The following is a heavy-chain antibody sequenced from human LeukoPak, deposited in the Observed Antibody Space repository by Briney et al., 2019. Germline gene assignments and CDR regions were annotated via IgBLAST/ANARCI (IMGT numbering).Heavy chain of an antibody. CDR2: ISSSGRTI. D-gene: IGHD1-26*01. J-gene: IGHJ4*02. CDR1: GFTLSSFE. Sequence: GGSLRLSCAASGFTLSSFEMNWVRQAPGKGLEWVSYISSSGRTIYYADSVKGRFTISRDNSKNTLYLQMNSLRAEDTAVYYCAKGSGSYAFSFDYWGQGTLVTVSS. V-gene: IGHV3-48*03. CDR3: AKGSGSYAFSFDY.